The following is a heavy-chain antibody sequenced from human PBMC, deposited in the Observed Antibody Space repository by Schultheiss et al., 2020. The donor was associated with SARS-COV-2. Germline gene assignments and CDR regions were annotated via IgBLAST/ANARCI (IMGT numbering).Heavy chain of an antibody. Sequence: GSLRLSCTVSGGSISNYYWSWIRQPAGKGLEWIGRIYTSGSTNYNPSLKSRVTMSVDTSKNQFSLKLSSVTAADTAVYYCASPLPYCSGGSCPAQLWGQGTLVTVSS. CDR2: IYTSGST. CDR1: GGSISNYY. J-gene: IGHJ4*02. D-gene: IGHD2-15*01. V-gene: IGHV4-4*07. CDR3: ASPLPYCSGGSCPAQL.